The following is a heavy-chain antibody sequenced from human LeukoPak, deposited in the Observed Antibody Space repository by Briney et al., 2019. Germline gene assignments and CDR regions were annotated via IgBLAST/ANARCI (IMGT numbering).Heavy chain of an antibody. Sequence: SETLSLTCTVSGDSISRSTHFWGRIRQPPGKGLEWIGSIYYSGTTYNNPSLKSRVTISVDTSKNQFSLKLSSDCARSIRGYSSGWYYFDPWGQGTLVTVSS. CDR2: IYYSGTT. V-gene: IGHV4-39*01. D-gene: IGHD6-19*01. J-gene: IGHJ5*02. CDR3: GWYYFDP. CDR1: GDSISRSTHF.